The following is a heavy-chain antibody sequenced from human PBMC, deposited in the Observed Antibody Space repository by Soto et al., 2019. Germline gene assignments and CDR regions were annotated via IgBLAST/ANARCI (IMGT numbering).Heavy chain of an antibody. CDR3: ARDRAHGFDI. J-gene: IGHJ3*02. CDR1: GYTFTSNG. Sequence: AASVKVSCKASGYTFTSNGISWVRQAPGQGLEWMGWISADKGNTNYAQKLQGRVTMTRDTSTSTVYMELRSLRSEDTAVYFCARDRAHGFDIWGQGTMVTVSS. V-gene: IGHV1-18*01. CDR2: ISADKGNT.